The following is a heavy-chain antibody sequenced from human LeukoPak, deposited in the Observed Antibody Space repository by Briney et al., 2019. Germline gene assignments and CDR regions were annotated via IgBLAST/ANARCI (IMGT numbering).Heavy chain of an antibody. D-gene: IGHD2-15*01. J-gene: IGHJ5*02. Sequence: SETLSLTCTVSGGSISNYYWGWIRQPPGKGLEWIGYIHYTGSTNYNPSLKSRVTISLDTSKSQFSLNLSSVTAADTAVYYCVREYCSGGSCSGLNWFDPWGQGTLVTVSS. CDR2: IHYTGST. CDR1: GGSISNYY. V-gene: IGHV4-59*01. CDR3: VREYCSGGSCSGLNWFDP.